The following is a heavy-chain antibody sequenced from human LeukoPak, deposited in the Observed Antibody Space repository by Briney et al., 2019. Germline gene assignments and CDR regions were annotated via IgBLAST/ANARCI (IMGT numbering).Heavy chain of an antibody. J-gene: IGHJ4*02. CDR3: ARLNDYDFWSGYSYYFDY. V-gene: IGHV4-34*01. Sequence: PSETLSLTCAVYGGSFSGYYWSWIRQPPGKGLEWIGEINHSGSTNYNPSLKSRVTISVDTSKNQFSLKLSSVTAADTAVYYCARLNDYDFWSGYSYYFDYWGQGTLVTVSS. CDR1: GGSFSGYY. D-gene: IGHD3-3*01. CDR2: INHSGST.